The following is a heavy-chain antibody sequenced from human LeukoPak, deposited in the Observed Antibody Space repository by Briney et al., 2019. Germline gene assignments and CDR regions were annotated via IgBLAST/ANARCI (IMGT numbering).Heavy chain of an antibody. V-gene: IGHV1-18*01. CDR2: ISAYNGNT. D-gene: IGHD3-16*01. CDR3: ARETYYHYYFDH. CDR1: GYTFTSYG. Sequence: ASVKVSCKASGYTFTSYGISWVRQAPGQGLEWMGWISAYNGNTNYAQKLQGRVTMTTDTSTSTAYMELRSLRSDDTAVYCCARETYYHYYFDHWGQGTLVTVSS. J-gene: IGHJ4*02.